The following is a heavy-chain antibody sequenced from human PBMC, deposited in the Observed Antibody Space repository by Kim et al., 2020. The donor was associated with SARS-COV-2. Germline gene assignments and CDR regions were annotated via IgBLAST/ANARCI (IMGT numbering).Heavy chain of an antibody. D-gene: IGHD3-3*01. CDR3: ARAGITIFGVVKSFDY. J-gene: IGHJ4*02. Sequence: SLKSRVTISVDTSKNQFSLKLSSVTAADTAVYYCARAGITIFGVVKSFDYWGQGTLVTVSS. V-gene: IGHV4-30-2*05.